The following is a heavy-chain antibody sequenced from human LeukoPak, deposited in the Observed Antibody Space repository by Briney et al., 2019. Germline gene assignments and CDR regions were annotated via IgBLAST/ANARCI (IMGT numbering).Heavy chain of an antibody. Sequence: PGGSLTLSCAASGFTFTSYWMSWVRQAPGKGLEWVANIKQDGSEKDYVDSVKGRFTISRDNAKNSLYLQMNSLRAEDTAVYYCARDARYSSSWHWSFEYWGQGTLVTVSS. D-gene: IGHD6-13*01. CDR1: GFTFTSYW. CDR3: ARDARYSSSWHWSFEY. CDR2: IKQDGSEK. V-gene: IGHV3-7*01. J-gene: IGHJ4*02.